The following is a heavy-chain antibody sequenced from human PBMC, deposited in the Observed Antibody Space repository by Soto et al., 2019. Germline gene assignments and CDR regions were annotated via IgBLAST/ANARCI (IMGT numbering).Heavy chain of an antibody. CDR1: GDSVPSSSVT. D-gene: IGHD6-13*01. CDR2: TYYRSKWYN. J-gene: IGHJ4*02. CDR3: ARLVGNSWIDY. Sequence: SQTLSLTCAISGDSVPSSSVTWNWIRQSPSRGLEWLGRTYYRSKWYNDYAESVKSRITINPDTSKNQLSLQLNSVTPEDTGVYYCARLVGNSWIDYWGQGTLVTVS. V-gene: IGHV6-1*01.